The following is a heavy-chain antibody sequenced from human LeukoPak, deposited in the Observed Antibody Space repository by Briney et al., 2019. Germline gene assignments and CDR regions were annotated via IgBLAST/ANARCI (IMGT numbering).Heavy chain of an antibody. V-gene: IGHV3-53*01. J-gene: IGHJ4*02. CDR1: EFTVSSNY. CDR2: IYSGTNT. D-gene: IGHD3-22*01. Sequence: GGSLRLSCAASEFTVSSNYMAWVRQAPGKGLEWVSVIYSGTNTYYADSVKGRFTISRDNSKNTPYLQMNNLRAEDTAVYYCASNYYDATGTWGQGTLVTVSS. CDR3: ASNYYDATGT.